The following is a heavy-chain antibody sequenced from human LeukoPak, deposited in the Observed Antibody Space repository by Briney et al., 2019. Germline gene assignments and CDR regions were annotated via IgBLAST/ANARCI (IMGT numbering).Heavy chain of an antibody. D-gene: IGHD6-6*01. V-gene: IGHV4-39*07. Sequence: SETLSLTCTVSGGSISSSSYYWSWIRQPPGKGLEWIGEINHSGSTNYNPSLKSRVTISVDTSKNQFSLKLSSVTAADTAVYYCARGRRPLYYYYYMDVWGKGTTVTVSS. CDR1: GGSISSSSYY. J-gene: IGHJ6*03. CDR2: INHSGST. CDR3: ARGRRPLYYYYYMDV.